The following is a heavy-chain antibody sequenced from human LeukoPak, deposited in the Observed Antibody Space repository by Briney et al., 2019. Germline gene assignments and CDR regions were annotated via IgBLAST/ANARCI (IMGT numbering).Heavy chain of an antibody. J-gene: IGHJ4*02. CDR3: ARGPQWLATRWIALYFDY. CDR2: IIPIFGTA. D-gene: IGHD6-19*01. Sequence: SVKVSCKASGGTLSSYAISWVRQAPGQGLEWMGGIIPIFGTANYAQKFQGRVTITADESTSTAYMELSSLRSEDTAVYYCARGPQWLATRWIALYFDYWGQGTLVTVSS. CDR1: GGTLSSYA. V-gene: IGHV1-69*13.